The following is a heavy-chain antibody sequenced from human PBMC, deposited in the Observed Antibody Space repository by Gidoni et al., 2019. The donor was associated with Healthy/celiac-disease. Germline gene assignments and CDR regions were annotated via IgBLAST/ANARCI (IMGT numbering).Heavy chain of an antibody. CDR2: IIPIFGTA. V-gene: IGHV1-69*06. CDR1: GGTFRTYA. Sequence: QVQLVQSGAEVKKPGSSVKVSCQASGGTFRTYAIRWVRQAPGQGLEWMGGIIPIFGTANYAQKFQGRVTITADKSTSTAYMELSSLRSEDTAVYYCARDQGIAGQYYYYYYGMDVWGQGTTVTVSS. CDR3: ARDQGIAGQYYYYYYGMDV. D-gene: IGHD6-13*01. J-gene: IGHJ6*02.